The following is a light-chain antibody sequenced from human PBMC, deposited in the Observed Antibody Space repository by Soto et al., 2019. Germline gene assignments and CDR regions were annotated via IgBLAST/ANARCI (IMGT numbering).Light chain of an antibody. CDR1: SSDVGGYNY. V-gene: IGLV2-14*01. CDR2: DVT. CDR3: SSYTSSSTYV. Sequence: QSVLTQPASVSGSPGQSIAISCTGTSSDVGGYNYVSWYQQHPGKAPKLIIYDVTNRPSGVSNRFSGSKSVNTASLTISGLQAEDEADYYCSSYTSSSTYVFGTGTKLTVL. J-gene: IGLJ1*01.